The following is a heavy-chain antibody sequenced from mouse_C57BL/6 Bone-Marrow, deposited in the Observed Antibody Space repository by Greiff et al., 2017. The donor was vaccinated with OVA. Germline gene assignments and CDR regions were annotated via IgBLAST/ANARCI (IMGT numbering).Heavy chain of an antibody. D-gene: IGHD2-2*01. J-gene: IGHJ4*01. Sequence: EVQLKESGPELVKPGASVKMSCKASGYTFTDYNMHWVKQSHGKSLEWIGYINPNNGGTSYNQKFKGKATLTVNKSSSTAYMELRSLTSEDSAVYYCARRGLWFYYYAMDYWGQGTSVTVSS. V-gene: IGHV1-22*01. CDR2: INPNNGGT. CDR1: GYTFTDYN. CDR3: ARRGLWFYYYAMDY.